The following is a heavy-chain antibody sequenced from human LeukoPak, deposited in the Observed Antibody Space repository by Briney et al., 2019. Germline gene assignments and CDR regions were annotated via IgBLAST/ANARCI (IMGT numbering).Heavy chain of an antibody. V-gene: IGHV1-2*02. D-gene: IGHD3-22*01. Sequence: ASVKVSCKASGYTFTGYYMHWVRQAPGQGLEWMGWISPNSGGTNYAQKFQARVTMTRDTSISTAYMELSRLRSDDTAVYYCARQLYSGGYYYVDYWGQGTLVTVSS. J-gene: IGHJ4*02. CDR1: GYTFTGYY. CDR3: ARQLYSGGYYYVDY. CDR2: ISPNSGGT.